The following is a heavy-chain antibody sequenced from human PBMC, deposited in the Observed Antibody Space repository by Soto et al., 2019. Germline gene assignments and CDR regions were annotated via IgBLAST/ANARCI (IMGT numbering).Heavy chain of an antibody. D-gene: IGHD3-3*01. CDR3: LRFSDFSSGYYRVFHF. Sequence: SETLSLTCTVSGGSISSPTYYWGWIRQPPGKGLEWIGNIYFGGSTYYNPSLKSRVTLFVDTSKNQFSLKLSSVTAADTAVYYCLRFSDFSSGYYRVFHFWGQGTLVTVSP. V-gene: IGHV4-39*01. J-gene: IGHJ4*02. CDR2: IYFGGST. CDR1: GGSISSPTYY.